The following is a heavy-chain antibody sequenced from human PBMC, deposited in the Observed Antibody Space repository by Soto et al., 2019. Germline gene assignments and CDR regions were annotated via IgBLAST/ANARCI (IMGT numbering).Heavy chain of an antibody. CDR1: GGSISSYY. V-gene: IGHV4-59*01. CDR2: IYYSGIT. Sequence: QVQLQESGPGLVKPSETLSLTCTVSGGSISSYYWSWIRQPPGKGLEWIGYIYYSGITNYNPSLKSRVTISGDTSKNQFSLKLSSVTAADTAVYYCARDVGSGSYLFDTWGQGTLVTVSS. CDR3: ARDVGSGSYLFDT. J-gene: IGHJ5*02. D-gene: IGHD3-10*01.